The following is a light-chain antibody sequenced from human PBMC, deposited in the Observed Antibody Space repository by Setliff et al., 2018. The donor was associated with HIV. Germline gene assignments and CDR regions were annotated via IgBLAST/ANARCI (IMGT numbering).Light chain of an antibody. V-gene: IGLV2-11*01. J-gene: IGLJ1*01. CDR2: DVS. Sequence: QSALTQPRSVSGSPGQSVTISCTGTSSDVGGYNYVSWYQQHPGNAPKLIIYDVSERPSGVPDRFSGSKSGNTASLTISGLQAEDEADYYCCSYAGSYTWVFGTGTKVTV. CDR1: SSDVGGYNY. CDR3: CSYAGSYTWV.